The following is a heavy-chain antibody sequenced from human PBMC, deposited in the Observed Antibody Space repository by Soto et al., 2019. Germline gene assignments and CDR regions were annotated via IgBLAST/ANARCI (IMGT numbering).Heavy chain of an antibody. CDR3: ARAIVTPGTYYIDV. V-gene: IGHV3-66*01. Sequence: EVRLVESGGGLVQPGESLRLSCEASGFTVATNYISWVRQSPGKGLEWVSVIYAAGHTYYPDSVKGRFTISRDKSLNTVSLQMSSLRVDDTAVYYCARAIVTPGTYYIDVWGKGTTVTVSS. CDR1: GFTVATNY. J-gene: IGHJ6*03. CDR2: IYAAGHT. D-gene: IGHD4-4*01.